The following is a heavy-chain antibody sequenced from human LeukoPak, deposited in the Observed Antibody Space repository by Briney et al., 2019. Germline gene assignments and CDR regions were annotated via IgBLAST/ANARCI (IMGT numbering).Heavy chain of an antibody. CDR3: AKGGKWYFDWDY. Sequence: PGGSLRLSCAASGFTFSSYWMSWVRQAPGKGLEWVSAISGSGGSTYYADSVKGRFTISRDNSKNTLYLQMNSLRAEDTAVYYCAKGGKWYFDWDYWGQGTLVTVSS. CDR2: ISGSGGST. J-gene: IGHJ4*02. V-gene: IGHV3-23*01. D-gene: IGHD3-9*01. CDR1: GFTFSSYW.